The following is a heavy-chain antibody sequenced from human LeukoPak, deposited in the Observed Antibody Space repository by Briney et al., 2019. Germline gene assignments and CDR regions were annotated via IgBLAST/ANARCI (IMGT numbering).Heavy chain of an antibody. CDR1: GYTFTDHY. Sequence: ASVKVSCKASGYTFTDHYLHWLRQAPGQGLEWMGWINPNSGGTNYAQKFQGRVTMTRDTSISTAYMELSRLRSDDTAVYYCAKGIFEYSSSPTDYWGQGTLVTVSS. J-gene: IGHJ4*02. CDR3: AKGIFEYSSSPTDY. V-gene: IGHV1-2*02. D-gene: IGHD6-6*01. CDR2: INPNSGGT.